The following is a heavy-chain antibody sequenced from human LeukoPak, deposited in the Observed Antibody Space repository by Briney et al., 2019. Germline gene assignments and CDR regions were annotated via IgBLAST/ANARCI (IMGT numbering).Heavy chain of an antibody. V-gene: IGHV1-69*05. CDR3: ARTATIGYYFDY. CDR2: IIPIFGTA. Sequence: SVKVSCKASGGTFSSYAISWVRQAPGQGLEWMGGIIPIFGTANYAQKCQGRVTITTDESTSTAYMEMSSLRSEDTAVYYCARTATIGYYFDYWGQGTLVTVSS. CDR1: GGTFSSYA. J-gene: IGHJ4*02. D-gene: IGHD5-24*01.